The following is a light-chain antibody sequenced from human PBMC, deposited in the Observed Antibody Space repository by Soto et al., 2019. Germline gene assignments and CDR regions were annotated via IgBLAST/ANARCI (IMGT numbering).Light chain of an antibody. CDR1: QSLLQSNGYNY. V-gene: IGKV2-28*01. J-gene: IGKJ2*01. Sequence: IVMTQPPFSQPVTLGEPASISCRSSQSLLQSNGYNYLDWYLQKPGQSPHLLIYLGSNRASGVPDRFSGTGSGXXXXXXXXXXXXXXVGVYYCMQALQSPHTFGQXTKLDIK. CDR2: LGS. CDR3: MQALQSPHT.